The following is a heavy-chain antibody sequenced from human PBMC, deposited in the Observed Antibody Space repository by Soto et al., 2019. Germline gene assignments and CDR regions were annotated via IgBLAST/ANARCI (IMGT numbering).Heavy chain of an antibody. CDR2: IFYNGST. Sequence: QVPLQDSGPGLVKSSETLSLTCSVSGGSVSSPNYFWVWVRRAPGKGPEWIGNIFYNGSTDYNPCLQSLCTISVDTSKNQFSLKRGSVTAADTAIYYCARGAMSADDQSDWFGPWGHGTLVTVSS. CDR3: ARGAMSADDQSDWFGP. J-gene: IGHJ5*02. CDR1: GGSVSSPNYF. V-gene: IGHV4-39*01. D-gene: IGHD5-12*01.